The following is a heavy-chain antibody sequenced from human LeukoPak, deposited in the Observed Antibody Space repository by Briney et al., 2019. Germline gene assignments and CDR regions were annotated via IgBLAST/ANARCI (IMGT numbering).Heavy chain of an antibody. CDR2: IRYDGSDK. V-gene: IGHV3-30*02. CDR1: GFTLSDYG. J-gene: IGHJ4*02. D-gene: IGHD6-19*01. CDR3: AKDRLVPGSVLDY. Sequence: GGSLRLSCAASGFTLSDYGMHWVRQAPGKGLEWVAFIRYDGSDKYYADSVRGRFTISRDNSKNTLYLQMNSLRVEDTAVYYCAKDRLVPGSVLDYWVQGTLVTVSS.